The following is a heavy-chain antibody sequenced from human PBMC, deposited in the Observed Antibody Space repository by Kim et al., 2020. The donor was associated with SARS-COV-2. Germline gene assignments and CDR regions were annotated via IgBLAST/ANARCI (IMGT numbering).Heavy chain of an antibody. D-gene: IGHD1-1*01. CDR1: GFTVSSNY. Sequence: GGSLRLSCAASGFTVSSNYMSWVRQAPGKGLEWVSVIYSGGSTYYADSVKCRFTISRDNSKNTLYLQMNSLRAEDTAVYYCARGRKNGYFDYWGQGTLVTVSS. V-gene: IGHV3-53*01. J-gene: IGHJ4*02. CDR2: IYSGGST. CDR3: ARGRKNGYFDY.